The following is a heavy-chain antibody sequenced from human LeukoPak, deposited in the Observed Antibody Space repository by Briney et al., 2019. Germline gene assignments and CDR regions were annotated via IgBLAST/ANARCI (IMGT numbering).Heavy chain of an antibody. J-gene: IGHJ4*02. CDR3: ASKQGDY. Sequence: GGSLRLSCAASGFTFNSYWMIWVRQAPGKGLEWVANINPDGSGKYYVDSVKGRFTISRDNAKKSLYLQMNSLRAEDTVVYYCASKQGDYWGQGTLVTVSS. CDR2: INPDGSGK. V-gene: IGHV3-7*01. CDR1: GFTFNSYW.